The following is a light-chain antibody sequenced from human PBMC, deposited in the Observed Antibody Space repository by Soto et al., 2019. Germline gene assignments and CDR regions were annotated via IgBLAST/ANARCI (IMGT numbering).Light chain of an antibody. V-gene: IGKV2-28*01. Sequence: DIVMTQSPPSLPVTPGEPASISCRSSQSLLHSNGYTYLDWYLQKPGQSPQLLIYLGSNRASGVPDNCIGSGSGTEFTLKISRVEAEDVGVYYCMQALQTPITFGQGTRLEIK. CDR1: QSLLHSNGYTY. CDR2: LGS. J-gene: IGKJ5*01. CDR3: MQALQTPIT.